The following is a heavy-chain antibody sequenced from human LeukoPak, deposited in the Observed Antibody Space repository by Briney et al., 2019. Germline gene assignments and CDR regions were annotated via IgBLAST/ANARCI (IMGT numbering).Heavy chain of an antibody. CDR1: GFTFEDSA. CDR3: TKGRLSSSWYSHFDS. Sequence: GRSLRLSCAASGFTFEDSAMHWVRHAPGKGLEWVSGISWNSDSIGYGDSVKGQFTISRDNAKNSLYLQMNNLGTEDTALYYCTKGRLSSSWYSHFDSWGQGTLVTVSS. J-gene: IGHJ4*02. CDR2: ISWNSDSI. D-gene: IGHD6-13*01. V-gene: IGHV3-9*01.